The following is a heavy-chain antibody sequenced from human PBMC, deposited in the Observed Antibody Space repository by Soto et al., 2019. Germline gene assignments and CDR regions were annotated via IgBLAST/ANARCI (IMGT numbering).Heavy chain of an antibody. CDR1: GFTFRDQY. V-gene: IGHV3-72*01. J-gene: IGHJ4*02. Sequence: GGSLRLSCAASGFTFRDQYMDWVRQAPGKGLEWVGRTRNKANSYSTEYAASVRGRFTVSRDDSTNSLYLQMNSLKTEDTAVYYCVSSWGEFRYFDSWGQGTLVTVSS. CDR2: TRNKANSYST. D-gene: IGHD3-16*01. CDR3: VSSWGEFRYFDS.